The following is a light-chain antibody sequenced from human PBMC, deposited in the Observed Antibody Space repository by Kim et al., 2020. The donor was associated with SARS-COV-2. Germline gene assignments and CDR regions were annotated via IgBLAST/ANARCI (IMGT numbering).Light chain of an antibody. Sequence: SPGERATLSCRASQSVTSNYLAWYQQKPGQAPRLLIYGASSRAAGIADRFSGSGSGTDFMLTISSLEPEDFAVYYCQQYHSSPQTFGQGTKVDIK. CDR2: GAS. CDR3: QQYHSSPQT. J-gene: IGKJ1*01. CDR1: QSVTSNY. V-gene: IGKV3-20*01.